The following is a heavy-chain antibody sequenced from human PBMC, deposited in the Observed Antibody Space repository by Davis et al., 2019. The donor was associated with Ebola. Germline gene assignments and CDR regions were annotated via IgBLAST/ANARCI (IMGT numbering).Heavy chain of an antibody. CDR3: AREKSYDFWSGTRGFDY. J-gene: IGHJ4*02. D-gene: IGHD3-3*01. Sequence: PSETLSLTCAVYGGSFSGYYWSWICQPPGKGLEWIGEINHSGSTKYNPSLKSRVTISVDTSKNQFSLKLSSVTAADTAVYYCAREKSYDFWSGTRGFDYWGQGTLVTVSS. CDR2: INHSGST. V-gene: IGHV4-34*01. CDR1: GGSFSGYY.